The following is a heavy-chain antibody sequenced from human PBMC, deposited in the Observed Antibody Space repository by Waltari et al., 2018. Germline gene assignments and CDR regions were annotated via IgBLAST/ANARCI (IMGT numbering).Heavy chain of an antibody. J-gene: IGHJ4*02. CDR2: IKSKAAGGTI. CDR3: ATVVKTPSGYDY. V-gene: IGHV3-15*01. D-gene: IGHD3-9*01. CDR1: GCTFINVW. Sequence: EVQLVESGGGWVKPGGSLRLSCAASGCTFINVWRTWVRQAPGKWLEWVGRIKSKAAGGTIEYAAPVEGRFTISRDDSKNTMYMQMNNLKTEDTAMYYCATVVKTPSGYDYWGQGTLVTVSS.